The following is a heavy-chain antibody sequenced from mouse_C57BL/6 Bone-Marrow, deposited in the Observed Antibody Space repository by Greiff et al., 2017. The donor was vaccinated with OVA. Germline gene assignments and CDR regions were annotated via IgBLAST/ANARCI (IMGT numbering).Heavy chain of an antibody. V-gene: IGHV1-81*01. J-gene: IGHJ2*01. CDR1: GYTFTSYG. CDR2: IYPRSGNT. Sequence: VQLVESGAELARPGASVKLSCKASGYTFTSYGISWVKQRTGQGLEWIGEIYPRSGNTYYNEKFKGKATLTADKSSSTAYMELRSLTSEDSAVDFCARALLIYFDYWGQGTTLTVSS. CDR3: ARALLIYFDY. D-gene: IGHD2-10*01.